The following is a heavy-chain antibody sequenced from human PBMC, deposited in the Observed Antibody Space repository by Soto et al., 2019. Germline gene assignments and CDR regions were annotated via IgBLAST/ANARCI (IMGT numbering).Heavy chain of an antibody. J-gene: IGHJ1*01. CDR1: GFTFSDYW. CDR2: ISGDGSSR. V-gene: IGHV3-74*02. Sequence: EVQLVESGGGLVQPGGSLRLSCAASGFTFSDYWMHWVRQVPGKGLVWVSRISGDGSSRSYADSVKGRFTISRDNAKNTLYVQMNSLRAEDTAVYYGARGIGYSAQEYWGQGTPVTVSS. CDR3: ARGIGYSAQEY. D-gene: IGHD2-15*01.